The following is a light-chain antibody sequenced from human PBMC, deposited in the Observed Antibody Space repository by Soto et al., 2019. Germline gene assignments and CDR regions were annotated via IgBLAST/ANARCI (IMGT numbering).Light chain of an antibody. CDR2: AAS. Sequence: DILLTHSPSSLSASVGDRVTITCRASQNIDMYLSWYQQKPGRAPKLLIYAASTLQSGVPSRFSGSGSGTHFSLTISGLQPEDFATYFCQQSYNSPPLTFGAGTKVDIK. J-gene: IGKJ4*01. CDR1: QNIDMY. CDR3: QQSYNSPPLT. V-gene: IGKV1-39*01.